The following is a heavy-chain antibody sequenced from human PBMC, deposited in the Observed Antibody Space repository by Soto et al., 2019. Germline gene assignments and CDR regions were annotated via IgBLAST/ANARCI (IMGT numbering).Heavy chain of an antibody. J-gene: IGHJ5*02. CDR1: GYTFTNFG. Sequence: SVKVSCTASGYTFTNFGIIGVRQAPGQGLEWMGGIIPIFGTANYAQKFQGRVTITADESTSTAYMELSSLRSEDTAVYYCARDTTVQTHWFDPWGQGTLVTVSS. CDR2: IIPIFGTA. CDR3: ARDTTVQTHWFDP. D-gene: IGHD4-4*01. V-gene: IGHV1-69*13.